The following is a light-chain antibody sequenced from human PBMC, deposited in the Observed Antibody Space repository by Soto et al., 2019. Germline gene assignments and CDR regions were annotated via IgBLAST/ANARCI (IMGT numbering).Light chain of an antibody. J-gene: IGKJ4*01. CDR3: QQFNSYPLT. V-gene: IGKV1-13*02. Sequence: AIQLTQSPSSLSASVGDRVTITCRASQGISRALAWYQQKTGKAPDLLVSDASNLESGVPSRFSGSGSGTDFTLTISSLQPEDFATYYRQQFNSYPLTFGGGTKVEI. CDR1: QGISRA. CDR2: DAS.